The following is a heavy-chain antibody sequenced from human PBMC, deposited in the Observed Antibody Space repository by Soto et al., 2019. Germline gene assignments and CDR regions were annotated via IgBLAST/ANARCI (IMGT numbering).Heavy chain of an antibody. J-gene: IGHJ4*02. CDR2: LSDSGGSI. CDR3: AKPRHSSYYYDSSGSEGLLDY. D-gene: IGHD3-22*01. Sequence: PGGSLRLSCTASGFTFSRHAMTWVRQAPGKGLEWVSGLSDSGGSIYYADSVKGRFTISRDNSMNTLYLQMNTLRAEDTAIYYCAKPRHSSYYYDSSGSEGLLDYWGQGTLVTVSS. CDR1: GFTFSRHA. V-gene: IGHV3-23*01.